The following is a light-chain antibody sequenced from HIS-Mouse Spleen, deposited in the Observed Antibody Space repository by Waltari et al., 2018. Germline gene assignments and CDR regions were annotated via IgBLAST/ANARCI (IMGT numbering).Light chain of an antibody. J-gene: IGLJ2*01. CDR1: AVPTKY. Sequence: SYELTQPPSVSVSPGQTARITCSGDAVPTKYSYWYQQKSGQAPVLVIYEDSKRPSGIPERFSGSSSGTMATLTISGAQVEDEADYYCYSTDSSGNHVVFGGGTKLTVL. CDR2: EDS. V-gene: IGLV3-10*01. CDR3: YSTDSSGNHVV.